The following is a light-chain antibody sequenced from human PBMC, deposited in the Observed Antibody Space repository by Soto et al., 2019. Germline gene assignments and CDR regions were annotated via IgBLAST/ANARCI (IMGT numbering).Light chain of an antibody. CDR3: SSHSSSSTLVV. CDR2: DVN. Sequence: QSALSLHASMSGSPGQSITISCTGTSSDVGGYNYVSWYRQYPGKAPKLIIYDVNNRPSEVSNRFSGSKSGNTASLTISGLQAEDEADYYCSSHSSSSTLVVFGGGTKLTVL. J-gene: IGLJ2*01. CDR1: SSDVGGYNY. V-gene: IGLV2-14*03.